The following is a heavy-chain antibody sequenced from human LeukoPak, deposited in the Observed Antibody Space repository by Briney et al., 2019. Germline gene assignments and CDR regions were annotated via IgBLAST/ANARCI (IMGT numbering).Heavy chain of an antibody. J-gene: IGHJ4*02. V-gene: IGHV4-39*07. CDR1: GGSISSSSYY. CDR3: ARVEGYYYDSSGLDY. Sequence: SETLSLTCTVSGGSISSSSYYWGWIRQPPGKGLEWIGTIYYSGSTYYNPSLKSRVTISVDTSKNQFSLKLSSVTAADTAVYYCARVEGYYYDSSGLDYWGQGTLVTVSS. D-gene: IGHD3-22*01. CDR2: IYYSGST.